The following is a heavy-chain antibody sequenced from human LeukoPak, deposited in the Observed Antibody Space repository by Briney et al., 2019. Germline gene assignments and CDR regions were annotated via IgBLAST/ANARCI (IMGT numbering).Heavy chain of an antibody. CDR3: ATDYVWGSYRDDAFDI. CDR2: IYTSGST. J-gene: IGHJ3*02. V-gene: IGHV4-61*02. D-gene: IGHD3-16*02. CDR1: GGSISSGSYY. Sequence: KTSETLSLTCTVSGGSISSGSYYWSWIRQPAGKGLEWIGRIYTSGSTYYNPSLKSRVTISVDTSKNQFSLKLSSVTAADTAVYYCATDYVWGSYRDDAFDIWGQGTMVTVSS.